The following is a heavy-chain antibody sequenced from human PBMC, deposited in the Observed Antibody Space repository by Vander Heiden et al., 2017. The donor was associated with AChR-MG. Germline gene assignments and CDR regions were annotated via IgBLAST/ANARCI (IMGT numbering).Heavy chain of an antibody. CDR3: ARAPYSSSWYWREEEGVHFDY. Sequence: QVQLQQWGAGLLKPSETLSLTCAVYGGSFSGYYWSGVRQPPGKGREWIGEINHSGSTNYNPSLKSRVTISVDTSKNQFSLKLSSVTAADTAVYYCARAPYSSSWYWREEEGVHFDYWGQGTLVTVSS. D-gene: IGHD6-13*01. CDR1: GGSFSGYY. V-gene: IGHV4-34*01. CDR2: INHSGST. J-gene: IGHJ4*02.